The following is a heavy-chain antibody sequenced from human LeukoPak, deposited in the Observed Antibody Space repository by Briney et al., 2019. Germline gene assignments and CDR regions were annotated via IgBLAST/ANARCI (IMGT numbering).Heavy chain of an antibody. J-gene: IGHJ4*02. CDR3: ARSGGYYFDY. Sequence: PGGSLRLSCAASGFTFSSYAMHWVRQAPGKGLEWVAVISYGGSNKYYADSVKGRFTISRDNSKNTLYLQMNSLRAEDTAVYYCARSGGYYFDYWGQGTLVTVSS. CDR1: GFTFSSYA. V-gene: IGHV3-30-3*01. CDR2: ISYGGSNK.